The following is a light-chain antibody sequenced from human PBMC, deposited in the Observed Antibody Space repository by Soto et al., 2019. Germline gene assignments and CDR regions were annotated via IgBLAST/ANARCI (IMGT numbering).Light chain of an antibody. CDR2: DVS. J-gene: IGLJ1*01. CDR3: SSYTSSTRYV. Sequence: QSVLTQPASVSGSPGQSITISCTGTSSDVCGYNYVSWYQQHPGKAPKLMIYDVSDRPSGVSNRFSGSKPGNTASLTISGLQAEDEADYYCSSYTSSTRYVFGTGTKVTVL. V-gene: IGLV2-14*01. CDR1: SSDVCGYNY.